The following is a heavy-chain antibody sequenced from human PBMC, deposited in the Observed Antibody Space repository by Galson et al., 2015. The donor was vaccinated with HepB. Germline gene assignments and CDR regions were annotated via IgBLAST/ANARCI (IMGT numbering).Heavy chain of an antibody. D-gene: IGHD6-13*01. CDR1: GFTFSNYD. J-gene: IGHJ4*02. CDR3: ARGSQVVPVDH. Sequence: SLRLSCAASGFTFSNYDIHWVRQAPGKGLEWVSYISSSGTTRYYADSVRGRFTISRDNAKNSVYLQMNSLRAEDTALYYCARGSQVVPVDHWGQGTLVTVSS. CDR2: ISSSGTTR. V-gene: IGHV3-48*03.